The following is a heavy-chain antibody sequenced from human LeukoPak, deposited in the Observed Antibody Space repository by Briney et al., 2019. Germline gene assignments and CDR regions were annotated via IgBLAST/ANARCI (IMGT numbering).Heavy chain of an antibody. D-gene: IGHD3-10*01. V-gene: IGHV3-23*01. CDR2: ISGSGGSA. CDR1: GFTFSTYA. CDR3: AKAIPGAYYFDY. J-gene: IGHJ4*02. Sequence: GGSLRLSCIASGFTFSTYAMNWVRQAPGKGLEWVSAISGSGGSAYYADSVKGRFTISRDNSKNTLYLQMNSLRAEDTAVYYCAKAIPGAYYFDYWGQGTLVTVSS.